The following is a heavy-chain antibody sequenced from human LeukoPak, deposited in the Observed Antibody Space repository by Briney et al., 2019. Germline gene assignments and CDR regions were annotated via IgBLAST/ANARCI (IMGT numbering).Heavy chain of an antibody. CDR2: IYPGDSDT. Sequence: KIGESLKISCKGSGYSFTSYWIGWVRQMPGKGLEWMGIIYPGDSDTRYSPSFQGQVTISADKSISTAYLQWSSLKASDTAMYYCARHEGGYTYKFVNGMDAWGQGTTVTVSS. D-gene: IGHD5-18*01. J-gene: IGHJ6*02. V-gene: IGHV5-51*01. CDR1: GYSFTSYW. CDR3: ARHEGGYTYKFVNGMDA.